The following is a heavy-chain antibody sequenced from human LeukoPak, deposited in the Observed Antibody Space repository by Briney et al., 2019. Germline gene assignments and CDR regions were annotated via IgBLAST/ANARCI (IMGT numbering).Heavy chain of an antibody. CDR3: HPLGYTSN. CDR2: VKNDGTT. D-gene: IGHD6-19*01. Sequence: PGGSLRLSCAVPGFTSGFTFSSRWMHWVRQAPGKGLVWVSLVKNDGTTNYADSVKGRFTVSRDNAKNTMYLQMNNLRVEDTALYFCHPLGYTSNWGQGTLVTVSS. V-gene: IGHV3-74*01. J-gene: IGHJ4*02. CDR1: GFTFSSRW.